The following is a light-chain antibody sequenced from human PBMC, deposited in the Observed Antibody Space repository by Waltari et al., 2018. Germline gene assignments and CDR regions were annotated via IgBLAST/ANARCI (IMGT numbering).Light chain of an antibody. CDR2: SNK. V-gene: IGLV1-44*01. Sequence: QSVLTQPPSASGTPGQRVTISCSGSSSNIGTNTVNWYQQVPGTAPKLRIYSNKRRASGVPGRFSGSKSGTSASLAISGLQSADEADYYCAAWDDSLNGNVFGSGTKVTVL. J-gene: IGLJ6*01. CDR3: AAWDDSLNGNV. CDR1: SSNIGTNT.